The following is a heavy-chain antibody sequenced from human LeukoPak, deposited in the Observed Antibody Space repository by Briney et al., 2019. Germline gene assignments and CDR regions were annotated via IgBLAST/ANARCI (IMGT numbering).Heavy chain of an antibody. CDR1: GFTFSSYG. V-gene: IGHV3-30*02. CDR3: ARECGGDCSDAFDI. Sequence: GGSLRLSCAASGFTFSSYGMHWVRQAPGKGLEWVAFIRYDGSNKYYADSVKGRFTISRDNSKNTLYLQMNSLRAEDTAVYYCARECGGDCSDAFDIWGQGTMVTVSS. CDR2: IRYDGSNK. J-gene: IGHJ3*02. D-gene: IGHD2-21*02.